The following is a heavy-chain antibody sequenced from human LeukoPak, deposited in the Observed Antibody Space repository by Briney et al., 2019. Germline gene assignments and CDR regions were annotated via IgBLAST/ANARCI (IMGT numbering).Heavy chain of an antibody. Sequence: ASVKVSCKASGGTFSSYAISWVRQAPGQGLEWMGGIIPIFGTANYAQKFQGRVTITTDESTSTAYMELSSLRSEDTAVYYCARGDYDSSGHYRTNWFDPSGQGTLVTVSS. CDR2: IIPIFGTA. CDR1: GGTFSSYA. CDR3: ARGDYDSSGHYRTNWFDP. V-gene: IGHV1-69*05. J-gene: IGHJ5*02. D-gene: IGHD3-22*01.